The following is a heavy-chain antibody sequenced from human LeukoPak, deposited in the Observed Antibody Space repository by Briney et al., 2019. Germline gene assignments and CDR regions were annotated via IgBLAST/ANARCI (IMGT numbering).Heavy chain of an antibody. D-gene: IGHD3-16*02. J-gene: IGHJ4*02. CDR3: ARAGERLDYVWGSYRFDY. CDR2: INHSGST. V-gene: IGHV4-34*01. CDR1: GGSFSGYY. Sequence: SETLSLTCAVYGGSFSGYYWSWIRQPPGKGLEWIGEINHSGSTNYNPSLKSRVTISVDTSKNQFSLKLSSVTAADTAVYYCARAGERLDYVWGSYRFDYWGQGTLVTVSS.